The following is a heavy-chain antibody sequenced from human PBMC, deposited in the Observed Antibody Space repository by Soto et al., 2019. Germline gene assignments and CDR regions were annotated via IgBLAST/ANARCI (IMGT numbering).Heavy chain of an antibody. CDR2: IYHSGST. CDR3: AAGGGLPRYY. D-gene: IGHD5-12*01. J-gene: IGHJ4*02. CDR1: GGSISSGGHS. Sequence: QLQLQESGSGLVKPSQTLSLTCAVSGGSISSGGHSWSWIRQPPGKGLEWIGYIYHSGSTYYNPSRKRRVTISVDRSKNQFSLKLSSVTAADTAVYYCAAGGGLPRYYWGQGTLVTVSS. V-gene: IGHV4-30-2*01.